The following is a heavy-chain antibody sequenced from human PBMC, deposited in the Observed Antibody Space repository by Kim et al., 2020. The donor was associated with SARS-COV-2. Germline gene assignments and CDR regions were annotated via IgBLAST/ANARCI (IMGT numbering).Heavy chain of an antibody. CDR1: GDSISSNNYY. D-gene: IGHD6-19*01. J-gene: IGHJ4*02. CDR3: ARLGYSSGSGVW. Sequence: SETLSLTCSVSGDSISSNNYYWGWIRQPPGKGLEWIGSILYSGSTYHNSSLKSRVSISVDTSKNQFSLKLTSVTATDTAIYYCARLGYSSGSGVWWGQGTLVTVSS. CDR2: ILYSGST. V-gene: IGHV4-39*01.